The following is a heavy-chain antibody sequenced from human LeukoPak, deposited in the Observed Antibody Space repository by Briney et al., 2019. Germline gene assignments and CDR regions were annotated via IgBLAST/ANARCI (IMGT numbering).Heavy chain of an antibody. Sequence: ASVKVSCKASGYTFTSHGSSWVRQAPGQGLEWLGWINAYNGITNYAQKLQGRVTMTTDTSTSTAYMELRSLRSDDTAVYYCARGHSSSYDYWGQGTLVTVSS. D-gene: IGHD6-13*01. J-gene: IGHJ4*02. CDR2: INAYNGIT. CDR1: GYTFTSHG. V-gene: IGHV1-18*01. CDR3: ARGHSSSYDY.